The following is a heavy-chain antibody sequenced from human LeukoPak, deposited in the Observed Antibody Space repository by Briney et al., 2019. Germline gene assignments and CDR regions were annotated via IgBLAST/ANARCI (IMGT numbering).Heavy chain of an antibody. CDR1: GGSISSGGYY. Sequence: SETLSLTCTVSGGSISSGGYYWSWIRQPPGKGLEWIGYIYHSGSTYYNPSLRGRFTISVDTSKNQFSLKLSSVTAADTAVYYCARDPYCSSTSCPVGFDYWGQGALVTVSS. D-gene: IGHD2-2*01. J-gene: IGHJ4*02. CDR3: ARDPYCSSTSCPVGFDY. V-gene: IGHV4-30-2*01. CDR2: IYHSGST.